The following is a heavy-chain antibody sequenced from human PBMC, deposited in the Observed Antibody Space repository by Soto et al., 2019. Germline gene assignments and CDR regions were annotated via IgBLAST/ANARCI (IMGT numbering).Heavy chain of an antibody. Sequence: ASVKVSCKASGYTFTGYYMHWVRQAPGQGLEWMGWINPNSGGTNYAQKFQGWVTMTRDTSISTAYMELSRLKSDDTAVYYCARDLALYPPSSGMDVWGKGTTVTVPT. D-gene: IGHD2-2*02. V-gene: IGHV1-2*04. J-gene: IGHJ6*04. CDR1: GYTFTGYY. CDR2: INPNSGGT. CDR3: ARDLALYPPSSGMDV.